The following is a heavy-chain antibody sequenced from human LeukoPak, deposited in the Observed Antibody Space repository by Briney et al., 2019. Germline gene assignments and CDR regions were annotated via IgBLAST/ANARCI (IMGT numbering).Heavy chain of an antibody. V-gene: IGHV3-30*18. CDR1: GFTFSSSG. J-gene: IGHJ6*02. Sequence: GGSLGLSCAASGFTFSSSGMHWVRQAPGKGLEWVAVVSYDGRNKYYADSVKGRFTISRDNSKNTLYMQMNSLRAEDTAVYYCAKDYGYYSSYYYGMDVWGQGTTVTVSS. CDR2: VSYDGRNK. CDR3: AKDYGYYSSYYYGMDV. D-gene: IGHD4-11*01.